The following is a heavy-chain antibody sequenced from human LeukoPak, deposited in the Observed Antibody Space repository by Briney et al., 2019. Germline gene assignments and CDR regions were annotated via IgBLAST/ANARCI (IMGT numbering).Heavy chain of an antibody. V-gene: IGHV4-59*01. CDR3: ARGSYDYIWGSYLYYFDY. CDR1: GGSISSYY. D-gene: IGHD3-16*02. Sequence: PSETLSLTCTVSGGSISSYYWSWIRQPSGKGLEWIGYIYYSGSTNYNPSLKSRVTISVDTSKNQFSLKLSSVTAADTAVYYCARGSYDYIWGSYLYYFDYWGQGTLVTVSS. J-gene: IGHJ4*02. CDR2: IYYSGST.